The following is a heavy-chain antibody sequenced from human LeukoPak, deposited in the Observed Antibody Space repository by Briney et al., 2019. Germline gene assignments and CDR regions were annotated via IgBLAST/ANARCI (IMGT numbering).Heavy chain of an antibody. J-gene: IGHJ4*02. CDR3: VRVGGTYSPLNY. CDR1: GFTFSNFW. V-gene: IGHV3-74*01. Sequence: PGGSLRLSCAASGFTFSNFWMRWVRQVPGKGLVWVARINSDGSATNYADSVKGRFTISRDNAKNTLYLQMNGLRADDTAVYYCVRVGGTYSPLNYWGQGTLVTVSS. D-gene: IGHD1-26*01. CDR2: INSDGSAT.